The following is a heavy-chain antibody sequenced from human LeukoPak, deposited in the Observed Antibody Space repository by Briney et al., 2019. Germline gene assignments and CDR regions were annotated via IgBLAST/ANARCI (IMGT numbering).Heavy chain of an antibody. J-gene: IGHJ3*02. CDR1: GFTFSSYS. CDR3: ARDSQELLGAFDI. CDR2: ISSSSSYI. D-gene: IGHD1-26*01. Sequence: SGGSLRLSCAASGFTFSSYSMDWVRQAPGKGLEWVSSISSSSSYIYYADSVKGRFTISRDNAKNSLYLQMNSLRAEDTAVYYCARDSQELLGAFDIWGQGTMVTVSS. V-gene: IGHV3-21*01.